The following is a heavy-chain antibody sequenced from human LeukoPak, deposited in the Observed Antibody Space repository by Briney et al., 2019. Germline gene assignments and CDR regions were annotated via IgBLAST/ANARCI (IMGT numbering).Heavy chain of an antibody. J-gene: IGHJ4*02. Sequence: GGSLRLSCAASGFSFSSSTMHWVRQAPGKGLEWVSSIISYSSYIYYADSVKGRFTISRDNAKNSLYLQMNSLRVEDTAVYYCARCTTGRTFGSLREIKRSREIDYWGQGTLVTVSS. V-gene: IGHV3-21*01. CDR1: GFSFSSST. CDR2: IISYSSYI. CDR3: ARCTTGRTFGSLREIKRSREIDY. D-gene: IGHD1-1*01.